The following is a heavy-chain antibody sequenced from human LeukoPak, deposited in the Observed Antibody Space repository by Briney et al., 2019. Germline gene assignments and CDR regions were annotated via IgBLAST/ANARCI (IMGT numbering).Heavy chain of an antibody. J-gene: IGHJ4*02. V-gene: IGHV3-73*01. Sequence: PGGSLKLSCAAAGFTFSGSSMHCVRLPSGKGLEWVGRIGSKANSYATAYAVSVKGRFTISRDDSKNTAYLQMNSLKTEDTAVYYCTRLGYCSSTSCKNDYWGQGTLVTVSS. D-gene: IGHD2-2*01. CDR1: GFTFSGSS. CDR3: TRLGYCSSTSCKNDY. CDR2: IGSKANSYAT.